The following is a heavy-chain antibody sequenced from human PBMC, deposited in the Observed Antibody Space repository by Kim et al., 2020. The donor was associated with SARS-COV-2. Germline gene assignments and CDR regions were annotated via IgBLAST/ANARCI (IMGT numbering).Heavy chain of an antibody. CDR2: ISSSGGIM. Sequence: GGSLRLSCAASGFTFSSYEMNWVRQAPGKGLEWVSYISSSGGIMYYAESVKGRFTISRDNAKNSLYLQMNSLRAEDTAVYYCARVNYFDSSGYYYYDYWGQGTLVTVSS. CDR1: GFTFSSYE. V-gene: IGHV3-48*03. D-gene: IGHD3-22*01. J-gene: IGHJ4*02. CDR3: ARVNYFDSSGYYYYDY.